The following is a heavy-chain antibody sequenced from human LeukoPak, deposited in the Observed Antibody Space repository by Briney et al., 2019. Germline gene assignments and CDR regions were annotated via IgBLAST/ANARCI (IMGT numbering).Heavy chain of an antibody. Sequence: AGGSLRLSCAVSGFTVSSNYMSWVRQAPGKGLEWVSLIYGGSNTQYAASVKGRFTISRDNPKNTLYLQMNSLRAEDTAVYYCARPIVVVITGAFDIWGQGTMVTVSS. CDR2: IYGGSNT. V-gene: IGHV3-53*05. CDR3: ARPIVVVITGAFDI. J-gene: IGHJ3*02. CDR1: GFTVSSNY. D-gene: IGHD3-22*01.